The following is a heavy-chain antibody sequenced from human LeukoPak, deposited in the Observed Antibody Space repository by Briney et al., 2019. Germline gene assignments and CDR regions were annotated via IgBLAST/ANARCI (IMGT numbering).Heavy chain of an antibody. D-gene: IGHD3-3*01. CDR2: IWFDGSEK. CDR3: ARDREGWSCYYKVFEY. CDR1: GFEVGVYG. J-gene: IGHJ4*02. Sequence: GGSLRLSCVASGFEVGVYGMNWVRQAPGKGLEWVAVIWFDGSEKRYGDSVKGRFTISRDNSNNTIFLQMNSLRVEDTAVYYCARDREGWSCYYKVFEYWGQGALVTVS. V-gene: IGHV3-33*01.